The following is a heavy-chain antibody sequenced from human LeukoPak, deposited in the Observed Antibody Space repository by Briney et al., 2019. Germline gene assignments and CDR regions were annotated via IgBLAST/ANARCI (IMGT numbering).Heavy chain of an antibody. D-gene: IGHD6-19*01. J-gene: IGHJ4*02. CDR1: GFTFSSYA. Sequence: GGSLRLSCAAPGFTFSSYAMHWVRQAPGKGMEWLAVISYDGSNKYYADSVKGRFTISRDNSKNTLYLQMNSLRAEDTAVYYCARDIAVSIAVAGTGIDYWGQGTLVTVSP. V-gene: IGHV3-30*04. CDR2: ISYDGSNK. CDR3: ARDIAVSIAVAGTGIDY.